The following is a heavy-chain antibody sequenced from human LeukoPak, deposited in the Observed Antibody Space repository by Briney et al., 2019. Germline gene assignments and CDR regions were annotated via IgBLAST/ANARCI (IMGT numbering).Heavy chain of an antibody. CDR3: ARGSGSYFFSYYYYMDV. Sequence: ASMKVSCKAPGYTFTSYDINWVRQATGQGLEWMGWMNPNSGNTGYAQKFQGRVTMTRNTSISTAYMELSSLRSEDTAVYYCARGSGSYFFSYYYYMDVWGKGTTVTISS. V-gene: IGHV1-8*01. D-gene: IGHD3-10*01. J-gene: IGHJ6*03. CDR1: GYTFTSYD. CDR2: MNPNSGNT.